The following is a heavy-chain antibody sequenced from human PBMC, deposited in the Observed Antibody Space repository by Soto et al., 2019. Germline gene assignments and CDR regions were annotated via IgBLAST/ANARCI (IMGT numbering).Heavy chain of an antibody. D-gene: IGHD3-3*01. CDR2: IYYSGST. CDR3: ARVSGPPPGWFDP. CDR1: GGSLSSYY. V-gene: IGHV4-59*08. J-gene: IGHJ5*02. Sequence: ADTLSLTCTVSGGSLSSYYWSWIRQPPGKGLEWIGYIYYSGSTNYNPSLKSRVTISVDTSKNQFSLKLSSVTAADTAVYYCARVSGPPPGWFDPWGQGTLVTVSS.